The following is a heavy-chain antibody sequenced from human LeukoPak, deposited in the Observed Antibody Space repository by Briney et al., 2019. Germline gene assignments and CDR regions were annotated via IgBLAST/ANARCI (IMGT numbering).Heavy chain of an antibody. CDR1: GGSISNYY. D-gene: IGHD6-19*01. J-gene: IGHJ4*02. CDR3: ARGGDSSGWSYLYFDY. CDR2: IFYTGST. Sequence: SETLSLTCSVSGGSISNYYWSWIRQPPGKGLEWIGYIFYTGSTKYNPSLKSRVTISVDTAKNQFSLKLSSVTAADTAVYYCARGGDSSGWSYLYFDYWGQGTLVTVSS. V-gene: IGHV4-59*01.